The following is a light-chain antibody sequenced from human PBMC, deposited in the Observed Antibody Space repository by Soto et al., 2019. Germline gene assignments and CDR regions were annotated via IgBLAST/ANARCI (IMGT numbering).Light chain of an antibody. Sequence: QPVLTQPPSVSGAPGQRVTISCTGSNSNIGAGYDVHWYQQLPGTVPKLLIYANNNRPSGVPDRFSGSKSGTSASLAITGLHAEDEAAYYCQSSDSSRSGYVFGTGTKLTVL. J-gene: IGLJ1*01. CDR3: QSSDSSRSGYV. CDR2: ANN. CDR1: NSNIGAGYD. V-gene: IGLV1-40*01.